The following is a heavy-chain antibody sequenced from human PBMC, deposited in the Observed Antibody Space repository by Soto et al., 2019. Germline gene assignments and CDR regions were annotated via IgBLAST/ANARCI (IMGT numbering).Heavy chain of an antibody. CDR3: ARDRDSSGYYYDY. CDR2: IIPIFGTA. D-gene: IGHD3-22*01. CDR1: GGTFSSYA. Sequence: QVQLVQSGAEVKKPGSSVKVSCKASGGTFSSYAISWVRQAPGQGLEWMGGIIPIFGTANYAQQVQGRVTIIADESTSTAYMELSSLRSEDTAVYYCARDRDSSGYYYDYWGQGTLVTVSS. V-gene: IGHV1-69*01. J-gene: IGHJ4*02.